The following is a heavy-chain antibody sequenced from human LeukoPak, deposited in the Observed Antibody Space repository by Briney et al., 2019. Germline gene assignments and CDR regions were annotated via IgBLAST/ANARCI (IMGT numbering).Heavy chain of an antibody. D-gene: IGHD3-10*01. J-gene: IGHJ4*02. CDR3: ARDPPGTEVQKVYPTGY. V-gene: IGHV7-4-1*02. CDR2: INTNTGNP. CDR1: GYIFNRHA. Sequence: ASVKVSCKASGYIFNRHAVNWVRQAPGQGLEWMGWINTNTGNPTYAQGFTGRFVFSLDTSVSTAYLQITNLRPDDTAIYYCARDPPGTEVQKVYPTGYWGQGTLVTVSS.